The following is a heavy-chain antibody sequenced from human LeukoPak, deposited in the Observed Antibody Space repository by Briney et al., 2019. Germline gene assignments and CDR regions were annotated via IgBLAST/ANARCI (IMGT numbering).Heavy chain of an antibody. J-gene: IGHJ4*02. CDR3: VRDHEAYYYDSSGYWVRSSFDY. D-gene: IGHD3-22*01. CDR1: GYTFTGYY. V-gene: IGHV1-2*02. CDR2: INPNSGGT. Sequence: ASVKVSCKASGYTFTGYYMHWVRQAPGQGLEWMGWINPNSGGTNYAQKFQGRVTMTRDTSISTAYMELSRLRSDDTAVYYCVRDHEAYYYDSSGYWVRSSFDYWGQGTLVTVSS.